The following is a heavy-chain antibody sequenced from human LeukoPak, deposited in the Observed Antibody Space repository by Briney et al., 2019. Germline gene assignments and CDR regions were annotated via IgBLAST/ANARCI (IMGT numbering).Heavy chain of an antibody. V-gene: IGHV4-4*07. CDR1: GGSISSYY. D-gene: IGHD5-18*01. CDR3: AREGGIQLWLIPFDY. Sequence: SETLSLTCTVSGGSISSYYWSWIRQPAGKGLEWIGRIYTSGSTNYNPSLKSRVTKSVDTSKNQFSLKLSSVTAADTAVYYCAREGGIQLWLIPFDYWGQGTLVTVSS. CDR2: IYTSGST. J-gene: IGHJ4*02.